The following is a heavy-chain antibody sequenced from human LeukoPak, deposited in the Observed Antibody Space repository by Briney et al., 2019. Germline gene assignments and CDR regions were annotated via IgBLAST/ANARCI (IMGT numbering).Heavy chain of an antibody. CDR1: GGSISSSNW. CDR2: IYHSGST. V-gene: IGHV4-4*02. Sequence: SGTLSLTCAVSGGSISSSNWWSWVRQPPGKGLEWIGEIYHSGSTNYNPSLKSRVTISVDKSKNQFSLKLSSVTAADTAVYYCASGYYYGSESLNGMDVWGQGTTVTVSS. D-gene: IGHD3-10*01. CDR3: ASGYYYGSESLNGMDV. J-gene: IGHJ6*02.